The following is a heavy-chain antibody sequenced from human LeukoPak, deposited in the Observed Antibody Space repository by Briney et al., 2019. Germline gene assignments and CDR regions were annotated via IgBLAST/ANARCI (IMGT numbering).Heavy chain of an antibody. J-gene: IGHJ4*02. CDR1: AYTFTGYY. V-gene: IGHV1-2*02. CDR2: INPNSGGT. D-gene: IGHD1-26*01. CDR3: AIIVGAILSFDY. Sequence: ASVKVSCKASAYTFTGYYMHWVRQAPGQGLEWMGWINPNSGGTNYAQKFQGRVTMTRDTSISTAYMELSRLRSDDTAVYYCAIIVGAILSFDYWGQGTLVTVSS.